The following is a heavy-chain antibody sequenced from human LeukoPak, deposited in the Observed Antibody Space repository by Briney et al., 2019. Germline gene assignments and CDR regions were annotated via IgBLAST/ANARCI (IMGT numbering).Heavy chain of an antibody. D-gene: IGHD1-20*01. CDR1: GYSISRGYY. CDR3: ARAGWIITSGIDY. V-gene: IGHV4-38-2*01. CDR2: IYHIGST. J-gene: IGHJ4*02. Sequence: SETLSLTCGVYGYSISRGYYWAWIRQPPGKGLEWIGTIYHIGSTYYNPSLESRVTISVDTSKNEFSLNLNSVTAADTAVYYCARAGWIITSGIDYWGQGALVTVSS.